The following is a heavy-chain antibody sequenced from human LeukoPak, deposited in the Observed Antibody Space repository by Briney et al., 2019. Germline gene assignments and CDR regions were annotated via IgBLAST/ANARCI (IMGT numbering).Heavy chain of an antibody. CDR1: GYTFSNYY. V-gene: IGHV1-46*01. CDR2: IKPSGGGT. D-gene: IGHD3-22*01. CDR3: ASDHLDSSVYHYLLGYFEH. Sequence: ASVKVSCKASGYTFSNYYVHWVRQAPGQGLEWMGIIKPSGGGTSYALKFQGRVTLTRDTSTSTAYMELSSLRSEDTAVYYCASDHLDSSVYHYLLGYFEHWGQGTLVTVSS. J-gene: IGHJ1*01.